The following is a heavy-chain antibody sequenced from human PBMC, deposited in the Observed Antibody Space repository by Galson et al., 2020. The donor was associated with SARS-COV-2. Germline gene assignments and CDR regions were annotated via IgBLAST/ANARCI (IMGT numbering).Heavy chain of an antibody. J-gene: IGHJ6*03. CDR3: ARGGWVTSENCSYFYYMDG. V-gene: IGHV1-69*13. Sequence: SVKVSCKTSGGTIVSYAINWVRQAPGQGLEWMGGIIPLFNTPNYDQRFQGSVTITADESTSTAYMELSSLMSEDTAVYYCARGGWVTSENCSYFYYMDGWGTGTTVAVAS. D-gene: IGHD5-18*01. CDR2: IIPLFNTP. CDR1: GGTIVSYA.